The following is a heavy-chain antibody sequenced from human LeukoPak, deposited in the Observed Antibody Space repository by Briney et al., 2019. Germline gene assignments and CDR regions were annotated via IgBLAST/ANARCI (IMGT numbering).Heavy chain of an antibody. CDR2: INPSGGST. J-gene: IGHJ4*02. V-gene: IGHV1-46*01. CDR1: GYTFTSYY. Sequence: ASVKVSCKASGYTFTSYYMRWVRQAPGQGLEWMGIINPSGGSTSYAQKFQGRVTMTRDMSTSTVYMELSSLRSEDTAVYYCARDVPKNYYDSSGYGYFDYWGQGTLVTVSS. D-gene: IGHD3-22*01. CDR3: ARDVPKNYYDSSGYGYFDY.